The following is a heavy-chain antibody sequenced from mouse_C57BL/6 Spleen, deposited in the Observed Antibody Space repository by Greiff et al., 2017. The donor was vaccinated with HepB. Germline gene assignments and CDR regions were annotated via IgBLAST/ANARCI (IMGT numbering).Heavy chain of an antibody. CDR1: GYTFTSYW. V-gene: IGHV1-69*01. Sequence: QVQLQQPGAELVMPGASVKLSCKASGYTFTSYWMHWVKQRPGQGLEWIGEIDPSDSYTNYNQKFKGKSTLTVDKSSSTAYMQFSSLTSEDSAVYYCARTSSSGFDYWGQGTTLTVSS. J-gene: IGHJ2*01. CDR3: ARTSSSGFDY. D-gene: IGHD3-2*02. CDR2: IDPSDSYT.